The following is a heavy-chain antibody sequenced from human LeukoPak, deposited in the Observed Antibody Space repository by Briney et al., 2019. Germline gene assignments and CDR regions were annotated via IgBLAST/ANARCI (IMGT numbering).Heavy chain of an antibody. Sequence: PSETLSLTCAVYGGSFSGYYWSWIRQPPGKGLEWLGEINHSGSTNYNPSLKSRVTISVDTSKNQFSLKLSSVTAADTAVYYCASSLRGYSYGLFDYWGQGTLVTVSS. CDR3: ASSLRGYSYGLFDY. CDR2: INHSGST. V-gene: IGHV4-34*01. J-gene: IGHJ4*02. CDR1: GGSFSGYY. D-gene: IGHD5-18*01.